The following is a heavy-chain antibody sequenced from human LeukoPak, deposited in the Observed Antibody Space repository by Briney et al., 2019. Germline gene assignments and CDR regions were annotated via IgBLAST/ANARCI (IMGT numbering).Heavy chain of an antibody. Sequence: GGSLRLSCAASGFTFSSYGMHWVRQAPGKGLEWVAVISYDGSNKYYADSVKGRFTISRDNSKNTLYLQMNSLRAEDTAVYYCAKDSGDDYRYYYYYYMDVWGKGTTVTVSS. CDR1: GFTFSSYG. D-gene: IGHD4-11*01. CDR2: ISYDGSNK. CDR3: AKDSGDDYRYYYYYYMDV. J-gene: IGHJ6*03. V-gene: IGHV3-30*18.